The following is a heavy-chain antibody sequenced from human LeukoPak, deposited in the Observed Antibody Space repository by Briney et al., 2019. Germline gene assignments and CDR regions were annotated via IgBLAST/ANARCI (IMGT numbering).Heavy chain of an antibody. Sequence: SVKVSCKASGGTFSSCAISWVRQAPGQRLEWMGGIIPIFGTATYAQKFQGRVTMTADESTSTAYMELSSLRSEDTAVYYCARIAYCGGDCYLLPPVDYWGQGTLVTVSS. CDR2: IIPIFGTA. CDR3: ARIAYCGGDCYLLPPVDY. D-gene: IGHD2-21*01. CDR1: GGTFSSCA. J-gene: IGHJ4*02. V-gene: IGHV1-69*13.